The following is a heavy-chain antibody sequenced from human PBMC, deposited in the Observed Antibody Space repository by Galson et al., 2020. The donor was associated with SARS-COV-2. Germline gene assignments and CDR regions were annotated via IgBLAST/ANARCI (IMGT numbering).Heavy chain of an antibody. CDR1: GGSISSSY. CDR3: ARSQYGYNSYYFDF. CDR2: DHYSGSS. Sequence: SETLSLTCTFSGGSISSSYWSWVRQPPGKGLEWIGYDHYSGSSYYNPSLRSRVTISLDTSRNQVSLKLASVTAADTAVYYCARSQYGYNSYYFDFWGQGTLVTVSS. V-gene: IGHV4-59*01. D-gene: IGHD5-12*01. J-gene: IGHJ4*02.